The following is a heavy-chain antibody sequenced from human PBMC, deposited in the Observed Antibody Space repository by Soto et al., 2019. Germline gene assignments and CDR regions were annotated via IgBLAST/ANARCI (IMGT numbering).Heavy chain of an antibody. D-gene: IGHD4-4*01. J-gene: IGHJ6*02. V-gene: IGHV3-23*01. Sequence: GGSLRLSCAASGFTFSSYAMSWVRQAPGKGLEWVSAINGSGWSTYYADSVKGRFTISRDNSKNTLYLQMNSLRAEDTAVYYCANLPSDYSKKDYYYGMDGWGQVTTVTVSS. CDR3: ANLPSDYSKKDYYYGMDG. CDR2: INGSGWST. CDR1: GFTFSSYA.